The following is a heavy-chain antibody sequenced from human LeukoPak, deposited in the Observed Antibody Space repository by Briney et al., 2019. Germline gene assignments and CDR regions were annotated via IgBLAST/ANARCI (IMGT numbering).Heavy chain of an antibody. Sequence: PGGSLRLSCAASGFTFSSYSMNWVRQAPGKGLEWVSSISSSSSYIYYADSVKGRFTISRDNAKNSLYLQMNSLRAEDTAVYYCARGSVEWELLTPNFGYWGQGTLVTVSS. CDR3: ARGSVEWELLTPNFGY. V-gene: IGHV3-21*01. D-gene: IGHD1-26*01. J-gene: IGHJ4*02. CDR2: ISSSSSYI. CDR1: GFTFSSYS.